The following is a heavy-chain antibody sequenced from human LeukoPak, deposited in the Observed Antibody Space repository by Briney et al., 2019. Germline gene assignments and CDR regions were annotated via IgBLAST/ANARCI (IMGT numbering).Heavy chain of an antibody. D-gene: IGHD2-2*01. V-gene: IGHV3-23*01. J-gene: IGHJ4*02. CDR1: GFTFSSYG. CDR2: ISGSGDST. CDR3: ARDVGEYCSSVSCYASDY. Sequence: PGGSLRLSCAASGFTFSSYGMSWVRQAPGKGLEWVSAISGSGDSTYYADSVKGRFTISRDNSKNTLYLQMNSLRAEDTAVYYCARDVGEYCSSVSCYASDYWGQGTLVTVSS.